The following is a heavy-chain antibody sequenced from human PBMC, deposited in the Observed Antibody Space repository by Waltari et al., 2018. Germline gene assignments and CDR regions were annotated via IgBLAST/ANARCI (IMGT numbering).Heavy chain of an antibody. V-gene: IGHV1-3*01. Sequence: QLHLVQSGAEVKKHGASVKVSCKASGSTFPSYPIHWVRQAPGQRLEWMGWINAGSSNTKYSQRFQGRVTITRDTSASTVYMELSSLRSEDTAVYYCARPRSDYGDCAWFDPWGQGTLVTVSS. CDR1: GSTFPSYP. D-gene: IGHD4-17*01. CDR2: INAGSSNT. CDR3: ARPRSDYGDCAWFDP. J-gene: IGHJ5*02.